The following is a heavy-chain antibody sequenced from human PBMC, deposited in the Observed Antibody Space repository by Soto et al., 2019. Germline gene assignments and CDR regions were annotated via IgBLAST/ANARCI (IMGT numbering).Heavy chain of an antibody. CDR3: PRDRQKALVVVAATGGFDY. D-gene: IGHD2-15*01. V-gene: IGHV3-30-3*01. Sequence: GGSLRLSCAASAFTFSSYSMHWVRQAPDMGLEWVAFISYDGSNKYYADSVKGRFTISRDNSKNTLYLQMNSLRAEDTAVYYCPRDRQKALVVVAATGGFDYWGQGTLVTVSS. CDR2: ISYDGSNK. J-gene: IGHJ4*02. CDR1: AFTFSSYS.